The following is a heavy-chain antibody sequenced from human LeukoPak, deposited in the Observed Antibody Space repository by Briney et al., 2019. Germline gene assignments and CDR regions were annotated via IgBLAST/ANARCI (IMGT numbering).Heavy chain of an antibody. V-gene: IGHV4-59*01. CDR3: ARDTTVASGMQY. J-gene: IGHJ4*02. Sequence: SETLSLTCTVSGGSISTFSWSWIRQFPGKRLEWIGSIYIKSTNYNPSLKSRVAISVDTSKNQFSLRLDSVTTADTAVYYCARDTTVASGMQYWGQGTLVTVSS. D-gene: IGHD6-19*01. CDR1: GGSISTFS. CDR2: IYIKST.